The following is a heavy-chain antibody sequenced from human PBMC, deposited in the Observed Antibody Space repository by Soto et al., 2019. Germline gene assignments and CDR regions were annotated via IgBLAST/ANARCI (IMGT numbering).Heavy chain of an antibody. Sequence: PGESLKISCKGSGYSFTSYWIGWVRQMPGKGLEWMGIIYPGDSDTRYSPSFQGQVTISADKSISTAYLQWSSLKASDTAMYYCAIPPLEGPIQLWQTGYYYGMDVWGQGTTVTVSS. V-gene: IGHV5-51*01. CDR2: IYPGDSDT. J-gene: IGHJ6*02. CDR1: GYSFTSYW. D-gene: IGHD5-18*01. CDR3: AIPPLEGPIQLWQTGYYYGMDV.